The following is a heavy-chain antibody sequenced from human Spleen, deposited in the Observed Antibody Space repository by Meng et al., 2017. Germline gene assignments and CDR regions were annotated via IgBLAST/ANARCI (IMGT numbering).Heavy chain of an antibody. D-gene: IGHD6-19*01. V-gene: IGHV3-13*01. CDR3: TVYISGHI. J-gene: IGHJ3*02. CDR2: IGTAGDT. CDR1: GFTFSSYG. Sequence: GGSLRLSCAASGFTFSSYGMHWVRQAPGKGLEWVSAIGTAGDTYYPGSVKGRFTISRENAKNSLYLQMNSLRAGDTALYYCTVYISGHIWGQGTVVTVSS.